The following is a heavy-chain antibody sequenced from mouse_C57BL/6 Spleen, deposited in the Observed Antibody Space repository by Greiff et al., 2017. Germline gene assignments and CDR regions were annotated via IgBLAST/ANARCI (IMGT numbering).Heavy chain of an antibody. V-gene: IGHV1-64*01. CDR2: LHPNSGST. Sequence: QVQLQQPGAELVKPGASVTLSCKASGYTFTSYWMHWVKQRPGQGLEWICMLHPNSGSTNYNEKFKSKATLTVDKSSSTAYMHRSSLTSEDSAVYYCARAYSSGYDYWGQGTTLTVSS. D-gene: IGHD3-2*02. J-gene: IGHJ2*01. CDR3: ARAYSSGYDY. CDR1: GYTFTSYW.